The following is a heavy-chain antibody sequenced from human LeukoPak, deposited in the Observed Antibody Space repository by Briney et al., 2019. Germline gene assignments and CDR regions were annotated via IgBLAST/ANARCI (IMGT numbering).Heavy chain of an antibody. Sequence: GGSLRLSCAASGFTFGSYWMNWVRQAPGKGLEWVANINQAGTEKYYVDSVKGRFTISRDNAKNSLFLQMNSMRAEDTAVYFCARVRGGYYFDYWGQGTLVTVSS. V-gene: IGHV3-7*04. D-gene: IGHD5-24*01. CDR1: GFTFGSYW. CDR2: INQAGTEK. CDR3: ARVRGGYYFDY. J-gene: IGHJ4*02.